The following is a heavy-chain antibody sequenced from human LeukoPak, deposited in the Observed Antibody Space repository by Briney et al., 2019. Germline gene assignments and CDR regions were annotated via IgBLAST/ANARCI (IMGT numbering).Heavy chain of an antibody. V-gene: IGHV1-69*04. CDR3: AYYGSGSRAPFDY. CDR2: IIPILGIA. CDR1: GGTFSSYA. Sequence: ASVKVSCKASGGTFSSYAISWVRQAPGQGPEWMGRIIPILGIANYAQKFQGRVTITADKSTSTAYMELSSLRSEDTAVYYCAYYGSGSRAPFDYWGQGTLVTVSS. D-gene: IGHD3-10*01. J-gene: IGHJ4*02.